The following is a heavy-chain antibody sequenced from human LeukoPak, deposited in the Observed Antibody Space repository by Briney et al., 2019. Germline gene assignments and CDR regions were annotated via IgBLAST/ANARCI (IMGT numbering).Heavy chain of an antibody. CDR3: ARDRGSGD. D-gene: IGHD3-10*01. CDR1: GVTFCSYS. CDR2: ITSSSSYI. V-gene: IGHV3-21*01. J-gene: IGHJ4*02. Sequence: VGSLRLSRAASGVTFCSYSMNWVCQGPGKGREWVSTITSSSSYIFYADSVKGRFTISRENVKNSLYLQMNSLRAEDTAVYYCARDRGSGDWGQGTLVTVSS.